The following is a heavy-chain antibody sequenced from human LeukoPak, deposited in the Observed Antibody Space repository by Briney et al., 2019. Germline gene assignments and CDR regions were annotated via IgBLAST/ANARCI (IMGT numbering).Heavy chain of an antibody. CDR1: GYTFTSYG. Sequence: ASVKVSCKASGYTFTSYGISWVRQAPGQGLEWMGWISAYNGNTNHAQKLQGRVTMTTDTSTSTAYMELRSLRSDDTAVYYCAGYSSSSLFFYGMDVWGQGTTVTVSS. J-gene: IGHJ6*02. CDR3: AGYSSSSLFFYGMDV. D-gene: IGHD6-6*01. V-gene: IGHV1-18*01. CDR2: ISAYNGNT.